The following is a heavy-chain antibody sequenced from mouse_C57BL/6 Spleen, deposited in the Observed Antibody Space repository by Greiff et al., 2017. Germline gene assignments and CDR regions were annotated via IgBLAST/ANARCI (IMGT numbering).Heavy chain of an antibody. D-gene: IGHD3-2*02. J-gene: IGHJ2*01. V-gene: IGHV5-4*03. CDR2: ISDGGSYT. Sequence: EVKLVESGGGLVKPGGSLKLSCAASGFTFSSYAMSWVRPTPEKRLEWVATISDGGSYTYYPDTVKGRFTISRDNAKNTLYLQMSHLKSEDTAMDYWARDGGDSSGGGAFFDYWGQGTTLTVSS. CDR1: GFTFSSYA. CDR3: ARDGGDSSGGGAFFDY.